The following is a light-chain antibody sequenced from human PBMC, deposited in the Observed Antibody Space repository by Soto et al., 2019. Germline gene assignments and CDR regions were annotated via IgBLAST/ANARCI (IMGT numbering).Light chain of an antibody. Sequence: DFQMTQSPSTLSASVGDRVTITCRASQNIRSRLAWFQQKPGRAPKLLIYAASTLQSGVPSRFSGSGSGTDFTLTISRLEPEDFAVYYCHQYGRSPPITFGQGTRLEIK. J-gene: IGKJ5*01. CDR3: HQYGRSPPIT. CDR1: QNIRSR. CDR2: AAS. V-gene: IGKV1-5*01.